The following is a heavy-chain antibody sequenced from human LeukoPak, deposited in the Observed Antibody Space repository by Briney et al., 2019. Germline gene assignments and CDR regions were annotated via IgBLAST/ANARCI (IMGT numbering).Heavy chain of an antibody. D-gene: IGHD1-14*01. V-gene: IGHV7-4-1*02. CDR1: GYTFTSYA. CDR2: INTNTGNP. J-gene: IGHJ6*03. Sequence: ASVKVSCKASGYTFTSYAMNWVRQAPGQGLEWMGWINTNTGNPTYAQGFTGRFVFSLDTSVSTAYLQISSLKAEDTAVYYCARDGANHPYRPYYMDVWGKGTTVTVSS. CDR3: ARDGANHPYRPYYMDV.